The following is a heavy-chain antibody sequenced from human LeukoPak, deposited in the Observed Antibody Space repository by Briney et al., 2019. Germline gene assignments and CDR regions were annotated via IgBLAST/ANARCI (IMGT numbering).Heavy chain of an antibody. Sequence: ASLKVSCKASGYTFTSYGISWVRQAPGQGLEWMGWISAYNGNTNYAHKLQGRVTMSTDTSTSTAYMELRSLRSDDTPVYYCARESAYYYDSSGYYSLAFDIWGQGTMVTVSS. V-gene: IGHV1-18*01. J-gene: IGHJ3*02. CDR3: ARESAYYYDSSGYYSLAFDI. D-gene: IGHD3-22*01. CDR2: ISAYNGNT. CDR1: GYTFTSYG.